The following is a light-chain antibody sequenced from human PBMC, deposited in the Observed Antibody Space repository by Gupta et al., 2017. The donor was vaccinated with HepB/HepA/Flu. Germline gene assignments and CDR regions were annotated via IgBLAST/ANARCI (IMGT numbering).Light chain of an antibody. CDR3: QQYENLPLT. J-gene: IGKJ3*01. V-gene: IGKV1-33*01. Sequence: DIQMNQSPSSLSAPVGDRITIACQASQDITNQLNWYQQKPGKAPKLLISDVSNLETGVPSRFSGSGPGTDFTLTINNLQPADIATYYCQQYENLPLTFGPGTKVDIK. CDR2: DVS. CDR1: QDITNQ.